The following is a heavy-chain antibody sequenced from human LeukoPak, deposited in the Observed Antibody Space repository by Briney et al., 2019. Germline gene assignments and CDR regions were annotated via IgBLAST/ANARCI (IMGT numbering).Heavy chain of an antibody. J-gene: IGHJ4*02. D-gene: IGHD3-10*01. Sequence: GGSLRLSCVASGFTFRSYGMHWVRQAPGKGLEWVAVICYDGDNKDYTDSVRGRFTISRDNSKNTLYLQMNSLSAEDTAVYYCARNFQNYYGSGSCYSDLDHWGQGTLVTVSS. CDR3: ARNFQNYYGSGSCYSDLDH. V-gene: IGHV3-33*01. CDR2: ICYDGDNK. CDR1: GFTFRSYG.